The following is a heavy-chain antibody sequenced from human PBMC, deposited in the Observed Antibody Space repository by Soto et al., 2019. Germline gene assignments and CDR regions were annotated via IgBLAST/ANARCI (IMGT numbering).Heavy chain of an antibody. V-gene: IGHV4-61*01. CDR2: VYSSGDT. Sequence: QVQLQESGPGLVKASETLSLACSVSGGSVNRINYYWSWIRQPPGKGLEWIGYVYSSGDTNYNPTLTSSVTISVATSKNQFSLKLSSVTAADTAVYYCARDGRMPTDLGGYYYYGMDVWGQGTPVTVSS. J-gene: IGHJ6*02. D-gene: IGHD4-4*01. CDR1: GGSVNRINYY. CDR3: ARDGRMPTDLGGYYYYGMDV.